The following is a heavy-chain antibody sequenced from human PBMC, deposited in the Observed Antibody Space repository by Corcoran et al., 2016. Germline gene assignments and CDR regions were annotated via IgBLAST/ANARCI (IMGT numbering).Heavy chain of an antibody. Sequence: QVQLVESGGGVVQPGRSLRLSCAASGFTFSSYGMHWVRQAPGKGLEWVAVISYDGSNKYYADSVKGRFTISRDNSKNTLYLQMNSLRAEDTAVYYCAKALDEQLWLAHWCQGTLVTVSS. CDR2: ISYDGSNK. V-gene: IGHV3-30*18. D-gene: IGHD5-18*01. CDR3: AKALDEQLWLAH. CDR1: GFTFSSYG. J-gene: IGHJ5*02.